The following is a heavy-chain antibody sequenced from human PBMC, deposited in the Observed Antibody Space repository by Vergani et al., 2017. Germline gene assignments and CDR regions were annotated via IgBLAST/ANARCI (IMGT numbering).Heavy chain of an antibody. J-gene: IGHJ4*02. Sequence: EVMLVQSGAEVKKPGESLKISCKYSESSFTSNQIAWVRQMSGKGLQWMWNINPIDSKIAYSPSFEGQFIMSVDKSITTAYLQWRSLKASDTAIYYCTRHVPCGDGACLHFDHWGQGTQVTVSS. V-gene: IGHV5-51*01. CDR1: ESSFTSNQ. CDR2: INPIDSKI. CDR3: TRHVPCGDGACLHFDH. D-gene: IGHD2-21*01.